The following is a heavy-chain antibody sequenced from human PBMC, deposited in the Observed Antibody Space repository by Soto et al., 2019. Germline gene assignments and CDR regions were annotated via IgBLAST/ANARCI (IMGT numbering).Heavy chain of an antibody. CDR2: IFDSGTT. D-gene: IGHD7-27*01. J-gene: IGHJ4*02. V-gene: IGHV4-30-4*01. CDR1: GGSITSDYSC. Sequence: QVQLQESGPGLVKPSQTLSLTCTVSGGSITSDYSCWSWIRQPPGEGLEWIGHIFDSGTTYTNPSLRSPVPISIDPSKTHFSLTLISLTAADTAVYYCARGPSGDKAPYWGQGALVTASS. CDR3: ARGPSGDKAPY.